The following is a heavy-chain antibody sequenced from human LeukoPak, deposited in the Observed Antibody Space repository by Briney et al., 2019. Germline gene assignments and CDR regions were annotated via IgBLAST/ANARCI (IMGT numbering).Heavy chain of an antibody. CDR3: ARGGRLGYCSSTSCYTFDP. V-gene: IGHV1-69*05. CDR2: IIPIFGTA. D-gene: IGHD2-2*02. Sequence: SVKFSCKASGGTFSSYAISWVRQAPGQGLEWIGGIIPIFGTANYAQKFQGRVTITTDESTSTAYMELSSLRSEDAAVYYCARGGRLGYCSSTSCYTFDPWGQGTLVTVSS. CDR1: GGTFSSYA. J-gene: IGHJ5*02.